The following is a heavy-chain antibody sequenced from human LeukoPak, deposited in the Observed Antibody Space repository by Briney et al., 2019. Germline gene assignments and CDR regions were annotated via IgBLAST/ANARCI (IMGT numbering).Heavy chain of an antibody. J-gene: IGHJ6*03. V-gene: IGHV4-34*01. CDR1: GGSFSGYY. D-gene: IGHD1-26*01. Sequence: SETLSLTCAVYGGSFSGYYWSWIRQPPGKGLEWIGEINHSGSTNYNPSLKSRVTISVDTSKNRFSLKLSSVTAADTAVYYCARSLVGYMDVWGKGTTVTVSS. CDR2: INHSGST. CDR3: ARSLVGYMDV.